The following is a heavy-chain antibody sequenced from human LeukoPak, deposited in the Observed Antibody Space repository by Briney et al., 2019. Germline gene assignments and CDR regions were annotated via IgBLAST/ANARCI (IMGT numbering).Heavy chain of an antibody. CDR3: ARENYDFWSGNRYGMDV. J-gene: IGHJ6*02. CDR1: GYTFTSYG. Sequence: ASVKVSCKASGYTFTSYGISWVRRAPGQGLEWMGWISAYNGNTNYAQKLQGRVTMTTDTSTSTAYMELRSLRSDDTAVYYCARENYDFWSGNRYGMDVWGQGTTVTVSS. CDR2: ISAYNGNT. V-gene: IGHV1-18*01. D-gene: IGHD3-3*01.